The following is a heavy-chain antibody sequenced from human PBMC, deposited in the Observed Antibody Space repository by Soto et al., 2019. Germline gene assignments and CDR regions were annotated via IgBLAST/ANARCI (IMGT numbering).Heavy chain of an antibody. CDR2: IRSKANSYAT. CDR3: TRLRRGGTDYYYYGMDV. V-gene: IGHV3-73*02. J-gene: IGHJ6*02. CDR1: GFTFSGSA. Sequence: EVQLVESGGGLVQPGGSLKLSCAASGFTFSGSAMHWVRQASGKGLEWVGRIRSKANSYATAYAASVKGRFTISRDDSKNTAYLQMNSLKTEDTAVYYCTRLRRGGTDYYYYGMDVWGQVTTVTFSS. D-gene: IGHD1-26*01.